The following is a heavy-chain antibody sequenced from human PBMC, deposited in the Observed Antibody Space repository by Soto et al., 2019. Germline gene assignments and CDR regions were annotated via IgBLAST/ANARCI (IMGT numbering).Heavy chain of an antibody. Sequence: SVKVSCKASGGTFSSYAFSWVRQAPGQGLEWMGWIIPIFGTTNYAQKFQGRVTITADESTSTAYMELSSLRSEDTAVYYCASGGYSGYDYYYYYYGMDVWGKGTTVTVSS. CDR3: ASGGYSGYDYYYYYYGMDV. CDR2: IIPIFGTT. V-gene: IGHV1-69*13. D-gene: IGHD5-12*01. J-gene: IGHJ6*04. CDR1: GGTFSSYA.